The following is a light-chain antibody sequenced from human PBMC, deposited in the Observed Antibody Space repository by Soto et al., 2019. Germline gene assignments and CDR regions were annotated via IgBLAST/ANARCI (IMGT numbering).Light chain of an antibody. V-gene: IGKV3D-15*01. CDR1: QSVSSN. Sequence: EMVMTQSPATLSVSPGERATLSCRASQSVSSNLAWYQQKPGQAPRPLIYGVSSRATGIPDRFSGGGSGTDFTLTINSLQSEDFAVYYCQQYNNWPRTFGQGTKVDIK. CDR2: GVS. J-gene: IGKJ1*01. CDR3: QQYNNWPRT.